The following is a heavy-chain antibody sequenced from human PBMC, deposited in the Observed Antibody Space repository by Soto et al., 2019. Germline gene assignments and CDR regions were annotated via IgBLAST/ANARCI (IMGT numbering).Heavy chain of an antibody. V-gene: IGHV5-51*01. Sequence: GESLKISCKGSGYSFTSYWIGGVRQMRGKGLELMGIIYPGDSDTRYSPSFQGQVTISADKSISTAYLQWSSLKASDTAMYYCARLGTRYYDSSGYYYYGMDVWGQGTAVTVSS. D-gene: IGHD3-22*01. CDR3: ARLGTRYYDSSGYYYYGMDV. J-gene: IGHJ6*02. CDR2: IYPGDSDT. CDR1: GYSFTSYW.